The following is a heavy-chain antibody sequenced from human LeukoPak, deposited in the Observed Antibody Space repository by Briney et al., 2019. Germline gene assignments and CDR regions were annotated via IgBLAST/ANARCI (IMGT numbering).Heavy chain of an antibody. J-gene: IGHJ4*02. CDR2: IYYSGST. CDR1: DGSISSSRYY. CDR3: ASGDYLWGSYLGY. V-gene: IGHV4-39*01. Sequence: SETLSLTCIVSDGSISSSRYYWGWIRQPPGKGLEWIGSIYYSGSTNYNPSLKSRVTVSVDTSNNQFSLKLSSLTAADTAVYYCASGDYLWGSYLGYWGQGTLVTVSS. D-gene: IGHD3-16*02.